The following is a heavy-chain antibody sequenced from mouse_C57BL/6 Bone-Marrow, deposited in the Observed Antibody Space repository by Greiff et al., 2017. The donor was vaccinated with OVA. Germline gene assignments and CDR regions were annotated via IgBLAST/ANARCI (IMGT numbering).Heavy chain of an antibody. V-gene: IGHV2-9-1*01. CDR3: SRTGTGYFAY. Sequence: VKLMESGPGLVAPSQSLSITCTVSGFSLTSYAISWVRQPPGKGLEWLGVIWTGGGTNYNSALKSRLSISKDNSKSPVFFKMTRPQTDDTARYYCSRTGTGYFAYWGQGTTLTVSA. CDR1: GFSLTSYA. CDR2: IWTGGGT. J-gene: IGHJ2*01. D-gene: IGHD4-1*01.